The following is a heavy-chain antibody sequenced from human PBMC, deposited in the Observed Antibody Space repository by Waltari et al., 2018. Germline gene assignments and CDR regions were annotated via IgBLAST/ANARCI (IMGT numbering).Heavy chain of an antibody. CDR3: ARASKYSSSWGEYYFDY. V-gene: IGHV4-38-2*01. CDR2: IYHSGST. Sequence: QVQLQESGPGLVKPSETLSLTCAVSGYSISSGYYWGWIRQPPGKGLEWIGSIYHSGSTYYNPSLKSRVTRSVDTSKNQFSLKLSSVTAADTAVYYCARASKYSSSWGEYYFDYWGQGTLVTVSS. D-gene: IGHD6-13*01. CDR1: GYSISSGYY. J-gene: IGHJ4*02.